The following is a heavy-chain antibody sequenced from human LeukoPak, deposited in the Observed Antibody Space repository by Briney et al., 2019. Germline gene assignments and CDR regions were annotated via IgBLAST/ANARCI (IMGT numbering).Heavy chain of an antibody. Sequence: PGGSLRLSCAASGFTFSSYAMSWVRQAPGKGLEWVSAISGSGGSTYYADSVKGRFTISRDNSKNTLYLQMNSLRAEDTAVYYCAKGGEGYYYGSGSYIGDAFDIWGQGTMVTVSS. CDR2: ISGSGGST. CDR3: AKGGEGYYYGSGSYIGDAFDI. CDR1: GFTFSSYA. V-gene: IGHV3-23*01. D-gene: IGHD3-10*01. J-gene: IGHJ3*02.